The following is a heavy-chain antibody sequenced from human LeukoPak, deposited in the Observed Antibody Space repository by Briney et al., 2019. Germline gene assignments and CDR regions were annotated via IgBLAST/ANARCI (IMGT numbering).Heavy chain of an antibody. CDR2: INHSGST. CDR3: ARGVGDFWSGHYFDY. J-gene: IGHJ4*02. CDR1: GGSFSGYY. V-gene: IGHV4-34*01. D-gene: IGHD3-3*01. Sequence: PSETLSLTCAVYGGSFSGYYWSWIRQPPGKGLEWIGEINHSGSTNYNPSLKSRVTISVDTSKNQFSLKLSPVTAADTAVYYCARGVGDFWSGHYFDYWGQGTLVTVSS.